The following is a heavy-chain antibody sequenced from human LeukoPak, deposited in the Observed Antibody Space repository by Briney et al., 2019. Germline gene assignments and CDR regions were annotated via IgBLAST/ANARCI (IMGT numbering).Heavy chain of an antibody. V-gene: IGHV4-34*01. CDR3: AKGSPGYGMDV. Sequence: SETLSLTCAVYGGSFSGYYWSWIRQPPGKGLEWIGEINHSGSTNYNPSLKSRVTISVDTFKNQFSLKLSSVTAADTAVYYCAKGSPGYGMDVWGKGTTVTVSS. CDR2: INHSGST. CDR1: GGSFSGYY. J-gene: IGHJ6*04.